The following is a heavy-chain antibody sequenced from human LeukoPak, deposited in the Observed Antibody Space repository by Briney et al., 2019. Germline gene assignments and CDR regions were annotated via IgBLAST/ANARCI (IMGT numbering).Heavy chain of an antibody. V-gene: IGHV3-74*01. CDR3: ARGRPHGNDY. CDR1: GFGFSTSW. J-gene: IGHJ4*02. CDR2: IASDGSST. Sequence: GGSLRLSCAASGFGFSTSWMHWVRQAPGKGLVWVSRIASDGSSTTYADSVKGRFSISRDNAKNTLYLQMNSLRVEDTVVYYCARGRPHGNDYWGQGTLVTVSS. D-gene: IGHD4-23*01.